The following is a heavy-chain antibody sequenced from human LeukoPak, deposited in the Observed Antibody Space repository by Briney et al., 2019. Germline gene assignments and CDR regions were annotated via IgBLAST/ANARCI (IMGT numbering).Heavy chain of an antibody. CDR2: ITSSGAYI. V-gene: IGHV3-21*01. CDR1: GFTFNIHG. Sequence: PWGSLRLSCAGSGFTFNIHGMNWVPQAPGKGLGWVSSITSSGAYIFYAGSVRGGFTISRDNAKAFLYLQMNSLGSEDTAVYYCARDPYSGNYGNYYYYYMDVGSKGTTVTISS. J-gene: IGHJ6*03. CDR3: ARDPYSGNYGNYYYYYMDV. D-gene: IGHD1-26*01.